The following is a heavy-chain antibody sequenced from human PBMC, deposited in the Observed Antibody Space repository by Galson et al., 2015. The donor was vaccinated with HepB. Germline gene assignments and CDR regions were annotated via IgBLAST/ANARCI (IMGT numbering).Heavy chain of an antibody. CDR2: MNTNTGKP. Sequence: SVKVSCKASGYTFTDYVVNWVRQAPGQGLEWMGWMNTNTGKPTYAPGFAGRLVFPLDTSVTTAYLQISSLETDDTAVYYCARSPLRFLDWLPYYDYYYMDVWGEGTTVTVSS. J-gene: IGHJ6*03. CDR3: ARSPLRFLDWLPYYDYYYMDV. D-gene: IGHD3-3*01. V-gene: IGHV7-4-1*02. CDR1: GYTFTDYV.